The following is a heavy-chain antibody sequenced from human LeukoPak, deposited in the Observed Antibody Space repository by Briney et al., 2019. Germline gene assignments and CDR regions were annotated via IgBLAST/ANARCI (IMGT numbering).Heavy chain of an antibody. V-gene: IGHV3-48*04. J-gene: IGHJ4*02. CDR3: ARDSPYYYDSSGYYDY. Sequence: GGSLRLSCTASGFIFSTYNMIWVRQAPGKGLEWLSYIHFRNSPIYYADSVKGRFTISRDNAKNSLYLQIDSLRVEDTAVYYCARDSPYYYDSSGYYDYWGQGTLVTVSS. D-gene: IGHD3-22*01. CDR1: GFIFSTYN. CDR2: IHFRNSPI.